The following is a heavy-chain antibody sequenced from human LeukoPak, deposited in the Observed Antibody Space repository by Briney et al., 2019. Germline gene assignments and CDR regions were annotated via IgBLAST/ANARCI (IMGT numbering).Heavy chain of an antibody. CDR1: GFTFSSYG. D-gene: IGHD1-7*01. J-gene: IGHJ4*02. V-gene: IGHV3-23*01. CDR2: ISGSGGST. Sequence: GGSLRLSCAASGFTFSSYGMTWVRQAPGKGLEWVSAISGSGGSTYYADSVKGRFTISRDNSKNTLYLQMNRLRTEDTAVYYCAKYRYNWNSGYFDYWGQGTLVTVSS. CDR3: AKYRYNWNSGYFDY.